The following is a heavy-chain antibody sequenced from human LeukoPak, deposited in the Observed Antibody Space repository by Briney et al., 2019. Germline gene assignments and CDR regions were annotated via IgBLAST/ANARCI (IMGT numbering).Heavy chain of an antibody. CDR1: GYTFTSYD. D-gene: IGHD3-3*01. CDR2: MNPNSGNT. V-gene: IGHV1-8*01. J-gene: IGHJ4*02. CDR3: ARGKDYDFWSGYYTGVHYFDY. Sequence: HEASVKVSCKASGYTFTSYDINWVRQATGQGLEWMGWMNPNSGNTGYAQKFQGRVTMTRNTSISTAYMELSSLRSEDTAVYYCARGKDYDFWSGYYTGVHYFDYWGQGTLVTVSS.